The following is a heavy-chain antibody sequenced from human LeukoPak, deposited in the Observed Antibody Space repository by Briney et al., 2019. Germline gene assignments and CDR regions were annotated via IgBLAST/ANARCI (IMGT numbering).Heavy chain of an antibody. D-gene: IGHD1-1*01. CDR2: IRYDGSNK. Sequence: GGSLRLSCAASGFTFSSYGMHWVRQAPGKGLEWVAFIRYDGSNKYYADSVKGRFTISRDNSKDTLYLQMNSLRAEDTAVYYCAKAFPVVLVVEYNWIDYWGQGTLVTVSS. CDR3: AKAFPVVLVVEYNWIDY. V-gene: IGHV3-30*02. CDR1: GFTFSSYG. J-gene: IGHJ4*02.